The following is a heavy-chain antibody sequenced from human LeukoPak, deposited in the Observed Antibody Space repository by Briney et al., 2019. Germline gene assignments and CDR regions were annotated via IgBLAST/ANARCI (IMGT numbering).Heavy chain of an antibody. Sequence: GGSLRLSCAASGFTFSDYYMRWIRQAPGKGLEWVSYISSSGSTIYYADSGKGRFTIFRDNAKNSLYLQMNSLRAEDTAVYYCARGTRGYYDILTGYYLSDMDVWGQGTTVTVSS. CDR1: GFTFSDYY. J-gene: IGHJ6*02. CDR2: ISSSGSTI. CDR3: ARGTRGYYDILTGYYLSDMDV. D-gene: IGHD3-9*01. V-gene: IGHV3-11*01.